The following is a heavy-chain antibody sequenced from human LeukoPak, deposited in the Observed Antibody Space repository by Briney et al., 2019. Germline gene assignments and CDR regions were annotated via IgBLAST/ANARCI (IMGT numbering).Heavy chain of an antibody. CDR2: ISWNSGSI. CDR1: GFTFDDYA. J-gene: IGHJ3*02. Sequence: GRSLRLSCAASGFTFDDYAMHWVRQAPGKGLEWVSGISWNSGSIGYADSVKGRFTISRDNSKNTLYLQMNSLRAEDTAVYYCAKDYYDSSGYDAFDIWGQGTMVTVSS. D-gene: IGHD3-22*01. CDR3: AKDYYDSSGYDAFDI. V-gene: IGHV3-9*01.